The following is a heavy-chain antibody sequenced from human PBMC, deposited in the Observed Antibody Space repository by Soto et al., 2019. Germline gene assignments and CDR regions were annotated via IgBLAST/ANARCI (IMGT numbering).Heavy chain of an antibody. Sequence: PGGSLRLSCAVSGFIFSDQYIDWVRQGPGKGLEWVGRSRHKAYSYTTEFAASVRGRFTISRDDTKNSLYLQMNSLKIEDTAVYFCTILPGRTYRTSHWGQGTLVTGSS. V-gene: IGHV3-72*01. CDR1: GFIFSDQY. D-gene: IGHD3-16*02. CDR2: SRHKAYSYTT. CDR3: TILPGRTYRTSH. J-gene: IGHJ4*02.